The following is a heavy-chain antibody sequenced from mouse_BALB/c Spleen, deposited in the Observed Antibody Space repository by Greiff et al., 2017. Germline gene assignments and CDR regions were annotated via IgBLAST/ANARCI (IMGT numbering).Heavy chain of an antibody. CDR3: ARGGSSYYYAMDY. D-gene: IGHD1-1*01. V-gene: IGHV2-6-4*01. CDR1: GFSLSTSG. CDR2: IWGGGST. J-gene: IGHJ4*01. Sequence: QVQLKQSGPGILQPSQTLSLTCSFSGFSLSTSGMGVSWIRQPPGKGLEWLGMIWGGGSTDYNSALKSRLSISKDNSKSQVFLKMNSLQTDDTAMYYCARGGSSYYYAMDYWGQGTSVTVSS.